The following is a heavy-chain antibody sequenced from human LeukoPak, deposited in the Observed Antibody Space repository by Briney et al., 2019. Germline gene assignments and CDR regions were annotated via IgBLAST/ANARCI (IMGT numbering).Heavy chain of an antibody. CDR3: ARGSVGMYSSGWYYFDY. CDR2: IIPIFGTA. J-gene: IGHJ4*02. V-gene: IGHV1-69*13. Sequence: GASVKVSYKASGGTFSSYAISWVRQAPGQGLEWMGGIIPIFGTANYAQKFQGRVTITADESTSTAYMELSSLRSEDTAVYYCARGSVGMYSSGWYYFDYWGQGTLVTVSS. D-gene: IGHD6-19*01. CDR1: GGTFSSYA.